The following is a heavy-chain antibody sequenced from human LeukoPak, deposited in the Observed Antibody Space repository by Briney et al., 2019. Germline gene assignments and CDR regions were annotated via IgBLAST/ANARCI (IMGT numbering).Heavy chain of an antibody. V-gene: IGHV3-23*01. CDR3: AKSFYYDILTGFWYFDY. J-gene: IGHJ4*02. CDR2: ISGSGGST. D-gene: IGHD3-9*01. Sequence: GGSLRLSCAASGFTFGSYAMSWVRQAPGKGLEWVSAISGSGGSTYYADSVKGRFTISRDNSKNTLYLQMNSLRAEDTAVYYCAKSFYYDILTGFWYFDYWGQGTLVTVSS. CDR1: GFTFGSYA.